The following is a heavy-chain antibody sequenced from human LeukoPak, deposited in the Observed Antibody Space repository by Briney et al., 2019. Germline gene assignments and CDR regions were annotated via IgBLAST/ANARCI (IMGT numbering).Heavy chain of an antibody. J-gene: IGHJ4*02. CDR3: ARGRGYDRTGYVYYFDY. V-gene: IGHV1-8*02. D-gene: IGHD3-22*01. CDR1: GYIFSNFA. Sequence: GASVKVSCKASGYIFSNFAINWVRQAPGQGLEWVGWMNPNSGNTGHAQEFQGRVTMTRDTSISTAYMELSSLRSEDTAVYYCARGRGYDRTGYVYYFDYWGQGTLVSVSS. CDR2: MNPNSGNT.